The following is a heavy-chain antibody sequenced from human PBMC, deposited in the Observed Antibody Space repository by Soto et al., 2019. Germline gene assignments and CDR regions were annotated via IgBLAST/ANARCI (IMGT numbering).Heavy chain of an antibody. CDR3: VRSDPDFSHLDC. CDR2: IYYIGTT. CDR1: GGSIISRGYY. D-gene: IGHD3-3*01. V-gene: IGHV4-39*02. J-gene: IGHJ4*02. Sequence: QLQLQESGPGLVKPSETLSLTCTVSGGSIISRGYYWGWIRQTPGKGLEWIGSIYYIGTTYYNSALNSRVTLDVDTSRNHFSLKLNSVTAADAGVYFCVRSDPDFSHLDCWGQGSLVTVSS.